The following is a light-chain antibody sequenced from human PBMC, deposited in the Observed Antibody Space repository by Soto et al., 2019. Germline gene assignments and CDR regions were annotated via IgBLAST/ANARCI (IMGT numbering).Light chain of an antibody. CDR2: GAS. V-gene: IGKV3-15*01. J-gene: IGKJ1*01. CDR1: QSVSSN. CDR3: QQYHIWPPWT. Sequence: EIVLTQSPATLSLSPGERATLSCRASQSVSSNNLAWYQQRPGQAPRLLMYGASTRADGIPARFTGSGSGTEFTLTISSLQSEDFAVYYCQQYHIWPPWTSGQGTKVDIK.